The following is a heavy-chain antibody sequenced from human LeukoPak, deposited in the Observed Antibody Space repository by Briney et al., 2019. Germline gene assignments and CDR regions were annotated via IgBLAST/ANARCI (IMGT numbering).Heavy chain of an antibody. CDR1: GYTFTSYD. D-gene: IGHD4-17*01. V-gene: IGHV1-8*01. J-gene: IGHJ6*02. CDR2: MNPNSGNT. CDR3: ARGHYGDGLLGYYGMDV. Sequence: ASVKVSCKASGYTFTSYDINWVRQATGQGLEWMGWMNPNSGNTGYAQKFQGRVTMTRNTSISTAYMELSSLRSEDTAVYYCARGHYGDGLLGYYGMDVWGQGTTVTVSS.